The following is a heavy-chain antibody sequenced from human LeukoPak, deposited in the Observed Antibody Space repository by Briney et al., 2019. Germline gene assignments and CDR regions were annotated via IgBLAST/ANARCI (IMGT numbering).Heavy chain of an antibody. D-gene: IGHD2-15*01. V-gene: IGHV3-30*18. Sequence: PGRSLRLSCAASGFTFSSYGMHWVRQAPGKGLEWVAVISYDGSNKYYADSVKGRFTISRDNSKNTLYLQMNSLRAEDTAAYYCAKDRYCSGGSCSLPRPDYWGQGTLVTVSS. CDR1: GFTFSSYG. CDR3: AKDRYCSGGSCSLPRPDY. J-gene: IGHJ4*02. CDR2: ISYDGSNK.